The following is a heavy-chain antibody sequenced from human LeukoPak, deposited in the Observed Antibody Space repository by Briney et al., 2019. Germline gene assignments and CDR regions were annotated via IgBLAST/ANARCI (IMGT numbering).Heavy chain of an antibody. CDR2: ISSSSSTI. CDR3: ARRGQGFGELWPTGDFDY. D-gene: IGHD3-10*01. Sequence: GVSLRLSCAASGFTFSSYSMNWVRQAPGKGLEWVSYISSSSSTIYYADSVKGRFTISRDNAKNSLYLQMNSMRAEDTAVYYCARRGQGFGELWPTGDFDYWGQGTLVTVSS. J-gene: IGHJ4*02. V-gene: IGHV3-48*01. CDR1: GFTFSSYS.